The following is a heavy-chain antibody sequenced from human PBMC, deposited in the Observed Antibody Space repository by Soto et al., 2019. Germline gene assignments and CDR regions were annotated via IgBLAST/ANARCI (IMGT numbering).Heavy chain of an antibody. V-gene: IGHV4-34*01. CDR2: INHSGST. Sequence: SETLSLTCAVYGGSFSGYYWGWIRQPPGKGLEWIGEINHSGSTNYNPSLKGRVTISVDTSKNQFSLKLSSVTAADTAVYYCATRYCSGGSCSRGLDWFDPWGQGTLVTVSS. CDR1: GGSFSGYY. D-gene: IGHD2-15*01. CDR3: ATRYCSGGSCSRGLDWFDP. J-gene: IGHJ5*02.